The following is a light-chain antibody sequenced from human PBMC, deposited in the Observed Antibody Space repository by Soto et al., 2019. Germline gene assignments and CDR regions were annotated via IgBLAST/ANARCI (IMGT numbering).Light chain of an antibody. CDR1: QGISSA. Sequence: AIQLTQSPSSLSASVGDRVTITCRASQGISSALAWYQHQPGKAPRLLIYAASSLESGVPSRFSGSGSGTDFTLTISSLQPEDFATYYCQQFNSYPFTFGPGTKLDVK. CDR3: QQFNSYPFT. CDR2: AAS. V-gene: IGKV1-13*02. J-gene: IGKJ3*01.